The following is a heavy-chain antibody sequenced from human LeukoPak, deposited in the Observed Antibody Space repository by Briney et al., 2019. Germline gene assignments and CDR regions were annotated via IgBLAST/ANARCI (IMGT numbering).Heavy chain of an antibody. CDR3: AKAAAGPPRNHFSYGMDV. Sequence: PGGSLRLSCAASGSTFSSYAMSWVRQAPGKGLEWVSAISGSGGSTYYADSVKGRFTISRDNSKNTLYLQMNSLRAEDTAVYYCAKAAAGPPRNHFSYGMDVWGQGTTVTVSS. V-gene: IGHV3-23*01. J-gene: IGHJ6*02. D-gene: IGHD6-13*01. CDR2: ISGSGGST. CDR1: GSTFSSYA.